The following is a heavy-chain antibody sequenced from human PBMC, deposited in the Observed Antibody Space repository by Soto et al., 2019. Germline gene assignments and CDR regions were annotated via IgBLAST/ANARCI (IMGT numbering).Heavy chain of an antibody. V-gene: IGHV3-30-3*01. J-gene: IGHJ3*01. CDR2: ISYDGSTQ. CDR1: GFTFSSYA. D-gene: IGHD6-19*01. Sequence: QVQLVESGGGVVQPGRSLRLSCAASGFTFSSYAMNWVRQAPGKGLEWVAVISYDGSTQYYADSVKGRFTISRDNSKNTLYLQMNSLRVEDTAVFYCARGSHIAVAADAFDVWGQGTMVTVSS. CDR3: ARGSHIAVAADAFDV.